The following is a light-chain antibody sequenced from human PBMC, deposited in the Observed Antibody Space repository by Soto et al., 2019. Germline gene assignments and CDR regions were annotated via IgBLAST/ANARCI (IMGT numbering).Light chain of an antibody. J-gene: IGKJ1*01. Sequence: EIVLTQSRGTLSLSPGERATLSFRASQSVSSDLAWYQQKPGPAPRLLIYYTSNRATGIPARFSGSGSGTDFTLTISSLEPEDFAVYYCQQYGSSGTFGQGTKVDIK. CDR3: QQYGSSGT. CDR2: YTS. V-gene: IGKV3-20*01. CDR1: QSVSSD.